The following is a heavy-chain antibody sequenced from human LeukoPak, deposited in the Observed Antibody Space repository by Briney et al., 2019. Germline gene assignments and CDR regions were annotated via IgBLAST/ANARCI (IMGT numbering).Heavy chain of an antibody. V-gene: IGHV4-38-2*01. CDR1: NYSISSGYY. CDR3: ARIRMITFGGVIVRTYYFDY. J-gene: IGHJ4*02. D-gene: IGHD3-16*02. CDR2: IYHRGNT. Sequence: SETLSLXCAVSNYSISSGYYWGWIRQPPGKGLEWIGSIYHRGNTYYNPSLKSRVTISVDTSKNQFSLKLGSVTAADTAVYYCARIRMITFGGVIVRTYYFDYWGQGTLVIVSS.